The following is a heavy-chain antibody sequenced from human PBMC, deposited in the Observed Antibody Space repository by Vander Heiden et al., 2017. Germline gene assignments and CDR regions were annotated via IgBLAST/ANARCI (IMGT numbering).Heavy chain of an antibody. Sequence: QVQLVASGGGLVKPGGSLRLSCAASGFTFDDYYMSWIRQAPGKGLEWVSYISSISTYITYADSVKGRFTISRDNAKNSLYLQLNSLRVEDTAVYYCARNKHGDFWYFDLWGRGTLVTVSS. D-gene: IGHD4-17*01. V-gene: IGHV3-11*06. CDR1: GFTFDDYY. J-gene: IGHJ2*01. CDR3: ARNKHGDFWYFDL. CDR2: ISSISTYI.